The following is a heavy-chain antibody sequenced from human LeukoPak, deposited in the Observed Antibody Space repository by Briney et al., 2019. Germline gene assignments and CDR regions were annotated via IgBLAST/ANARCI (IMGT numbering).Heavy chain of an antibody. V-gene: IGHV3-23*01. CDR1: GFTFSSYT. CDR2: ISGSGGST. J-gene: IGHJ5*02. D-gene: IGHD2-2*02. Sequence: GGSLRLSCAASGFTFSSYTMNWVRQAPGKGLEWVSAISGSGGSTYYADSVKGRFTISRDNSKNTLYLQMNSLRAEDTAVYYCAKDLDIVVVPAAILDNWFDPWGQGTLVTVSS. CDR3: AKDLDIVVVPAAILDNWFDP.